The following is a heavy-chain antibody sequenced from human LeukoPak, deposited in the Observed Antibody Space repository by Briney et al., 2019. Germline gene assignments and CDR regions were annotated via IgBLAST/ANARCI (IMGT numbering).Heavy chain of an antibody. CDR1: GFTFSSYS. CDR2: IKQDGSEK. D-gene: IGHD4-11*01. CDR3: ARDLDYRDY. J-gene: IGHJ4*02. V-gene: IGHV3-7*01. Sequence: PGGSLRLSCAASGFTFSSYSMNWVRQAPGKGLEWVANIKQDGSEKYYVDSVKGRFTISRDNTKNSLYLQMNSLRAEDTAVYYCARDLDYRDYWGQGTLVTVSS.